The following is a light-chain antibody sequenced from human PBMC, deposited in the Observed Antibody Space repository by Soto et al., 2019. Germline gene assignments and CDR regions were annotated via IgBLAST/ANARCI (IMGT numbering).Light chain of an antibody. V-gene: IGKV1-5*03. CDR1: QSISSW. J-gene: IGKJ1*01. Sequence: DIQMTQSPSALFASIGDRVTITCRASQSISSWLAWYQQKPGKAPKVLIYKASSLESGVPSRFSGSGSGTDFTLTISSLQPEDFATYYCQQYNSYPWTFGQGTKVEIK. CDR3: QQYNSYPWT. CDR2: KAS.